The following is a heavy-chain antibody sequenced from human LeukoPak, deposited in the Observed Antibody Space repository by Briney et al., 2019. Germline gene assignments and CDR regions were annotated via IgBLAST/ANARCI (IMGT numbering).Heavy chain of an antibody. CDR2: ISAYNGNT. Sequence: ASVTVSCKASGYTFTSYGISWVRQAPGQGLEWKGWISAYNGNTNYAQKLQGRVTMTTDTSTSTAYMELRSLRSDDTAVYYCARAGRPLEWSLYDYYYYMDVWGKGTTVTVSS. CDR1: GYTFTSYG. D-gene: IGHD3-3*01. V-gene: IGHV1-18*01. J-gene: IGHJ6*03. CDR3: ARAGRPLEWSLYDYYYYMDV.